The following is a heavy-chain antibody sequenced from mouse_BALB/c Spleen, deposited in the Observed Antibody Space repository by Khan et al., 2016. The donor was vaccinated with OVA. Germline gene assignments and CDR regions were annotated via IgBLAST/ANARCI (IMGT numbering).Heavy chain of an antibody. D-gene: IGHD1-1*01. CDR3: ARGGYCSLAY. Sequence: QVQLQQSGAEMVRPGTSVKVSCKDSGYSFTDYLRDWVKQRPGQGLEWSGVINPGSGNTHYSEKFKGTAKPTADKSSSTAYMQLSSLTADDSVIDFCARGGYCSLAYWGQWTLVTVSP. CDR1: GYSFTDYL. CDR2: INPGSGNT. V-gene: IGHV1-54*01. J-gene: IGHJ3*01.